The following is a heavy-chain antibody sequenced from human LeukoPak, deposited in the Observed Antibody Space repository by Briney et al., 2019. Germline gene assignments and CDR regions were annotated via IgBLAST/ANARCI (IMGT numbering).Heavy chain of an antibody. CDR3: AREWYYYGSRLYYFDY. J-gene: IGHJ4*02. V-gene: IGHV1-46*01. CDR2: INPSGGST. Sequence: ASVKVSCKASGYTFTSYYMHWVRQAPGQGLEWMGIINPSGGSTSYAQKFQGRVTMTRDTSTSTVYMELSSLGSEDTAVYYCAREWYYYGSRLYYFDYWGQGTLVTVSS. D-gene: IGHD3-10*01. CDR1: GYTFTSYY.